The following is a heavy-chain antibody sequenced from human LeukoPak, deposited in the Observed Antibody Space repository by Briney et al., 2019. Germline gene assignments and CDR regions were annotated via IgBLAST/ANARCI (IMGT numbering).Heavy chain of an antibody. Sequence: PSETLSLTCTVSGGSISSSSYYWGWIRQPPGKGLEWIGSIYYSGSTYYNPSLKSRVTISVDTSKNQFSLKLSSVTAADTAVYYCARVDRSWAAGWFDPWGQGTLVTVSS. D-gene: IGHD3-22*01. CDR3: ARVDRSWAAGWFDP. CDR1: GGSISSSSYY. V-gene: IGHV4-39*07. CDR2: IYYSGST. J-gene: IGHJ5*02.